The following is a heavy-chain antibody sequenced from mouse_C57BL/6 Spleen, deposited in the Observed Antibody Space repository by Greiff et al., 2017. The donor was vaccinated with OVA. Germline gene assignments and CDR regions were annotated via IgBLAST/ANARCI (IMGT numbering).Heavy chain of an antibody. CDR3: AIIPYYYGSSHDY. J-gene: IGHJ2*01. V-gene: IGHV1-74*01. CDR1: GYTFTSYW. Sequence: QVQLQQPGAELVKPGASVKVSCKASGYTFTSYWMHWVKQRPGQGLEWIGRIHPSDSATNYNQKFKGKATLTVDKSSSTAYMQLSSLTSEDSAVYYCAIIPYYYGSSHDYWGQGTTLTVSS. D-gene: IGHD1-1*01. CDR2: IHPSDSAT.